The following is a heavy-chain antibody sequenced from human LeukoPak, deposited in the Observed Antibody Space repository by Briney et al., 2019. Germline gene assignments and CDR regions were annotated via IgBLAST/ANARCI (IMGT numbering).Heavy chain of an antibody. J-gene: IGHJ4*02. CDR1: GGSISSYY. CDR3: ARGRTGSYFAADY. V-gene: IGHV4-59*01. Sequence: SETLSCTCTVSGGSISSYYWSWVRQPPGKGLEWIGYVHYSGSTKYNPSLKSRVTISVDTSKNQFSLKLSSVTAADTAVYYCARGRTGSYFAADYWGQGTLVTVSS. CDR2: VHYSGST. D-gene: IGHD1-26*01.